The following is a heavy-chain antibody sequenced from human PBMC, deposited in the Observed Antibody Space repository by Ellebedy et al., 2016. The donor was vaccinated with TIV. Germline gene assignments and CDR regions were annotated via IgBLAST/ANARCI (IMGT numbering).Heavy chain of an antibody. Sequence: GESLKISCAASGFTFSSYSMNWVRQAPGKGLEWVSSISSSSSYIYYADSLKGRFTISRDNAKNSLYLQMNSLRAEDTAVYYCGRGHRADSGNKWGQGTLVTVSS. CDR2: ISSSSSYI. CDR1: GFTFSSYS. CDR3: GRGHRADSGNK. V-gene: IGHV3-21*01. D-gene: IGHD2-21*02. J-gene: IGHJ4*02.